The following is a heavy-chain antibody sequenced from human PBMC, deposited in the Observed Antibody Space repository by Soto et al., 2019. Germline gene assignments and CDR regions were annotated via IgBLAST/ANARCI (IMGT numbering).Heavy chain of an antibody. V-gene: IGHV1-2*02. Sequence: ASVKVSCKASGYTFTGYYMHWVRQAPGQGLEWMGWINPNSGGTNYAQKFQGRVTMTRDTSISTAYMELSRLRSDDTAVYYCATNNEQLVHWFDPWGQGTLVTVSS. CDR1: GYTFTGYY. J-gene: IGHJ5*02. CDR3: ATNNEQLVHWFDP. CDR2: INPNSGGT. D-gene: IGHD6-6*01.